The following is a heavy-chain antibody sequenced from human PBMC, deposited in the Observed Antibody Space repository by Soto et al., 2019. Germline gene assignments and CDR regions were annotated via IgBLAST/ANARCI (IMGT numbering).Heavy chain of an antibody. CDR1: GFTFSSYS. Sequence: GGSLRLSCAASGFTFSSYSMNWIRQAPGKGLEWVSSISSSSSYIYYADSVKGRFTISRDNAKNSLYLQMNSLRAEDTAVYYCARDRRIAAAGLYYYYGMDVWGQGTTVTVSS. CDR3: ARDRRIAAAGLYYYYGMDV. D-gene: IGHD6-13*01. J-gene: IGHJ6*02. CDR2: ISSSSSYI. V-gene: IGHV3-21*01.